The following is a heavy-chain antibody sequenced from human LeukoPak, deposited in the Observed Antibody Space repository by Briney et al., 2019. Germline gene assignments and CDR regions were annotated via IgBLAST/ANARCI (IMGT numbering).Heavy chain of an antibody. J-gene: IGHJ2*01. CDR3: AKRPAGYGDYLYWYFDL. V-gene: IGHV3-23*01. CDR1: GFTFSSYA. D-gene: IGHD4-17*01. Sequence: GGSLRLSCAASGFTFSSYAMSWVRQAPGKGLEWASAISGSGGSTYYADSVKGRFTISRDNSKNTLYLQMNSLRAEDTAVYYCAKRPAGYGDYLYWYFDLWGRGTLVTVSS. CDR2: ISGSGGST.